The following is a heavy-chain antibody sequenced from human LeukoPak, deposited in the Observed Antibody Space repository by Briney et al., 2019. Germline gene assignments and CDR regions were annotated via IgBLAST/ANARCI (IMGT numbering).Heavy chain of an antibody. CDR2: ISGSGGST. V-gene: IGHV3-23*01. D-gene: IGHD6-13*01. Sequence: GGSLRLSCAASGFTFSSYVMNWFRQAPGKGLEWVSAISGSGGSTYYADSVKGRFTISRDNSKNTLYLQMNSLRAEDTAVYYCAKDLSPHSSSSDYWGQGTLVTVSS. J-gene: IGHJ4*02. CDR3: AKDLSPHSSSSDY. CDR1: GFTFSSYV.